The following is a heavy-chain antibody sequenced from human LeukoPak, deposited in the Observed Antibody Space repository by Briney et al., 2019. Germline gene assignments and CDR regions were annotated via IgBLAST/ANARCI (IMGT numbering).Heavy chain of an antibody. Sequence: GGSLRLSCAASGFTFSSYSMNWVRQAPGKGLEWVSYISSRSTTIYYADSVKGRFTISRDNAKNSLYLQLNSLRAEDTAVYYCARARGGYDFDYWGQGTLVTVSS. D-gene: IGHD5-12*01. V-gene: IGHV3-48*01. J-gene: IGHJ4*02. CDR3: ARARGGYDFDY. CDR2: ISSRSTTI. CDR1: GFTFSSYS.